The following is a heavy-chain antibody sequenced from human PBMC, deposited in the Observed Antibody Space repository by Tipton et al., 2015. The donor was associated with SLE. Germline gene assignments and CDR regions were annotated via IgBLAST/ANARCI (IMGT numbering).Heavy chain of an antibody. CDR1: GFTFSTYA. CDR3: ARDAGGFTDFWSPGAAFDI. J-gene: IGHJ3*02. D-gene: IGHD3-3*01. Sequence: SLRLSCAASGFTFSTYAMHWVRQAPGKGLEWVSTISATGGSTYSADSVKGRFTISRDNSRNTLYLQMNSLRAEDTAVYYCARDAGGFTDFWSPGAAFDIWGQGTMVTVSS. V-gene: IGHV3-23*01. CDR2: ISATGGST.